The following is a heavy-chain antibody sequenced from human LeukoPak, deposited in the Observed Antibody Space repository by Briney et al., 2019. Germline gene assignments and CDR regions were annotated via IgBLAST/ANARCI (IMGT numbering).Heavy chain of an antibody. CDR3: ARDLHTYNWSALDI. CDR1: GFTFSSYA. D-gene: IGHD1-20*01. CDR2: ISYDGSNK. J-gene: IGHJ3*02. V-gene: IGHV3-30*04. Sequence: GGSLRLSCAASGFTFSSYAMHWVRQAPGKGLEWVAVISYDGSNKYYADSVKGRFTISRDNSKNTLYLQMNSLRAEDTAEYYCARDLHTYNWSALDIWGQGTMVTVSS.